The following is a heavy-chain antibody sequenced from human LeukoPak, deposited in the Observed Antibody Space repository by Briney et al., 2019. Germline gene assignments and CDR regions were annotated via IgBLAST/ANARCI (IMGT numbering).Heavy chain of an antibody. D-gene: IGHD6-19*01. CDR3: AKRTTNSGWPN. V-gene: IGHV1-69*04. J-gene: IGHJ4*02. CDR1: GGTFSSYA. Sequence: GASVKVSCKASGGTFSSYAISWVRQAPGQGLEWMGRIIPILGIANYAQKFQGRVTITADKSTSTAYMELSSLRSEDTAVYYCAKRTTNSGWPNWGQGTLVTVSS. CDR2: IIPILGIA.